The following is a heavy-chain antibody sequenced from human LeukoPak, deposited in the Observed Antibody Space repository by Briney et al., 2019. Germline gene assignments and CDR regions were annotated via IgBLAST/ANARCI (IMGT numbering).Heavy chain of an antibody. CDR1: GFTFSSYS. CDR2: ISSSRSTI. CDR3: ASFAYSNYVGGVPY. J-gene: IGHJ4*02. Sequence: SGGSLRLSCAASGFTFSSYSMNWVRQAPGKGLEWVSYISSSRSTIYYADSVKGRFTISRDNAKNSLYLQMNSLRAEDTAVYYCASFAYSNYVGGVPYWGQGTLVTVSS. V-gene: IGHV3-48*01. D-gene: IGHD4-11*01.